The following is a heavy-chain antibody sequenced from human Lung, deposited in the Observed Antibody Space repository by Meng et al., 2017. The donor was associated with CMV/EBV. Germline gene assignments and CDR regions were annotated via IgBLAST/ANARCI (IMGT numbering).Heavy chain of an antibody. J-gene: IGHJ4*02. D-gene: IGHD1-26*01. CDR2: INAYNGDT. V-gene: IGHV1-18*01. Sequence: QAQLGESGGEVKKPGASVKVSCKASGYTFTNYGITWVRQASGQGLEWMGWINAYNGDTNYAQTLQGRVTMTTDTSTSTAYMELRSLRSDDTAVYYCARVEVGITSGDYWGQGTLVTGSS. CDR1: GYTFTNYG. CDR3: ARVEVGITSGDY.